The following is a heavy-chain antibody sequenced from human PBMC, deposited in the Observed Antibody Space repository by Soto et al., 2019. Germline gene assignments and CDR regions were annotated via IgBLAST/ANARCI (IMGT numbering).Heavy chain of an antibody. CDR3: ARGGDSNFDY. V-gene: IGHV3-74*03. D-gene: IGHD5-18*01. CDR1: GFTFSNHW. J-gene: IGHJ4*02. CDR2: INNDGSST. Sequence: EVQLVESGGGLVQPGGSLRLSCAASGFTFSNHWMHWVRQAPGKGLDWVSRINNDGSSTTYADFVKGRFTVSRDSATNTVFLQRNSLGGDDTARYYCARGGDSNFDYWGQGTLVTVSS.